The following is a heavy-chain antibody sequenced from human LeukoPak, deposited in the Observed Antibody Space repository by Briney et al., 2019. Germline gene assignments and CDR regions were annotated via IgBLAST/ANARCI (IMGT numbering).Heavy chain of an antibody. V-gene: IGHV1-2*02. D-gene: IGHD3-10*01. CDR2: GGT. Sequence: GGTNYAQKFQGRVTMTRDTSISTAYMELSRLRSDDTAVYYCARGTMVRGVVGDYYYGMDVWGQGTTVTVSS. J-gene: IGHJ6*02. CDR3: ARGTMVRGVVGDYYYGMDV.